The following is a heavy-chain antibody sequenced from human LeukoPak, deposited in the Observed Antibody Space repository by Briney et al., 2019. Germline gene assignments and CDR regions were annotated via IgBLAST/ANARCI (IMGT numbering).Heavy chain of an antibody. V-gene: IGHV4-59*01. D-gene: IGHD3-3*01. Sequence: SETLSLTCTVSGGSINSYYWSWIRQPPRKGLEWIGYIYYSGSTNYNPSLKSRVTISVDTSKNQFSLKLSSVTAADTAVYYCARDVSYYDFWSGYYNPAYYFDYWGQGTLVTVSS. CDR1: GGSINSYY. CDR2: IYYSGST. J-gene: IGHJ4*02. CDR3: ARDVSYYDFWSGYYNPAYYFDY.